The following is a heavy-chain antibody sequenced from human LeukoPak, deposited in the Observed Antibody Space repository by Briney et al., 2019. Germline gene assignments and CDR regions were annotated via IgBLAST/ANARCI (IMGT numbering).Heavy chain of an antibody. D-gene: IGHD2-2*01. CDR3: ARVSSFSVPAAISNWFDP. V-gene: IGHV1-18*01. CDR1: GYTFTSYG. CDR2: ISAYNGNT. Sequence: GASVKVFCKASGYTFTSYGISWVRQAPGQGLEWMGWISAYNGNTNYAQKLQGRVTMTTDTSTSTAYMELRSLRSDDTAVYYCARVSSFSVPAAISNWFDPWGQGTLVTVSS. J-gene: IGHJ5*02.